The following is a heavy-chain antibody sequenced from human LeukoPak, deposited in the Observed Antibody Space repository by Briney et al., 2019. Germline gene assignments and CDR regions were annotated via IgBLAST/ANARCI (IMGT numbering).Heavy chain of an antibody. CDR3: ARDTGTTVLDAFDI. CDR2: VHLDGRT. D-gene: IGHD1-7*01. CDR1: GGSVTSTNW. J-gene: IGHJ3*02. V-gene: IGHV4-4*02. Sequence: SETLSLTCDVSGGSVTSTNWWTWVRQPPGKGLEWIGEVHLDGRTNYNPSLKSRLIMSVDLPENHISLKLTSVTAADTAVYYRARDTGTTVLDAFDIWGQGTMVTVSS.